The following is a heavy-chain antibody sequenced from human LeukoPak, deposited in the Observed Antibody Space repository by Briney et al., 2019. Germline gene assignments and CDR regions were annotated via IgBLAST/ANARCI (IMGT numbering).Heavy chain of an antibody. Sequence: PGGSLRLSCAASGFTFSSYSMNWVRQAPGKGLEWVSSISSSSSHIYYADSVKGRFTISRDNAKNSLYLQMNSLRAEDTAAYYCARDVSGLYYFDYWGQGTLVTVSS. V-gene: IGHV3-21*01. J-gene: IGHJ4*02. CDR2: ISSSSSHI. CDR1: GFTFSSYS. CDR3: ARDVSGLYYFDY. D-gene: IGHD2-15*01.